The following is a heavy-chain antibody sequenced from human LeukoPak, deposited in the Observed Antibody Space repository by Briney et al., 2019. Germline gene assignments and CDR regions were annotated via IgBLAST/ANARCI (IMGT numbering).Heavy chain of an antibody. CDR1: GGSISSSSYY. V-gene: IGHV4-39*01. D-gene: IGHD6-19*01. CDR2: IYYSEST. J-gene: IGHJ4*02. Sequence: SETLSLNCTVSGGSISSSSYYWGWIRQPPGQGLEWIGSIYYSESTYYNPSLKSRVTISVDTAKNQFSLRLSSVTAADTAVYYCAGYSSGWSNGYFDYWGQGTLVTVSS. CDR3: AGYSSGWSNGYFDY.